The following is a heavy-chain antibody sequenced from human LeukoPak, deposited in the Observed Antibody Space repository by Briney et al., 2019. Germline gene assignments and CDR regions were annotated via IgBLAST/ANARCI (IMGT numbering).Heavy chain of an antibody. Sequence: SQTLSLTCAVSGGSISSGGYSWSWIRQPPGKGLEWIGYIYHSGSTYYNPSLKSRVTISVDRSKNQFSLKLSSVTAADTAVYYCARGRLLGPRGYYYDSSGYPQDLYFQHWGQGTLVTVSS. CDR2: IYHSGST. D-gene: IGHD3-22*01. CDR3: ARGRLLGPRGYYYDSSGYPQDLYFQH. V-gene: IGHV4-30-2*01. J-gene: IGHJ1*01. CDR1: GGSISSGGYS.